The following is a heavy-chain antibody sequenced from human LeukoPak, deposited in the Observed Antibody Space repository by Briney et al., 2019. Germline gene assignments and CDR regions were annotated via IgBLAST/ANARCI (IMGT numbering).Heavy chain of an antibody. J-gene: IGHJ4*02. V-gene: IGHV3-21*01. CDR3: ARVSYGDSGYFDY. CDR2: ISSSSSYI. D-gene: IGHD4-17*01. Sequence: GGSLRLSCAASGFTLNRNTMNWVRQAPGKGLEWVSSISSSSSYIYYADSVKGRFTISRDNSNNSLYLQMNSLRAEDTAVYYCARVSYGDSGYFDYWGQGTLVTVSS. CDR1: GFTLNRNT.